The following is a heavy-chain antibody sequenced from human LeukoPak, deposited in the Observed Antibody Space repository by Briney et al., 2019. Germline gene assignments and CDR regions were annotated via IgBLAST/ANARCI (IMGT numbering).Heavy chain of an antibody. J-gene: IGHJ6*03. CDR1: GFTFSNYR. CDR2: VNQGGTGK. Sequence: GGSLRLSCAASGFTFSNYRMNWVRQAPGKGLEWVAIVNQGGTGKYYVDSVKGRFTISRDNAENSLYLQMNSLRAEDTAVYYCAREHYFYHMDGWGEGTTVTVSS. V-gene: IGHV3-7*01. CDR3: AREHYFYHMDG.